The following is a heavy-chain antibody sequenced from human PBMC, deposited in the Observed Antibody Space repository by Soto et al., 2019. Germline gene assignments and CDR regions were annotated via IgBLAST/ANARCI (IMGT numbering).Heavy chain of an antibody. Sequence: EVQLVESGGDLVQPGRSLRLSCAASGFTFDDYPMHWVRQAPGKGLEWVSGISWNSGILGYADSVRGRFSISRDNAKKSLYLQMNGLRPEDTALYFCVKDGLTSIFGQDYDGVVIWGRGTMVTVSS. CDR3: VKDGLTSIFGQDYDGVVI. CDR1: GFTFDDYP. J-gene: IGHJ3*02. D-gene: IGHD3-3*01. V-gene: IGHV3-9*01. CDR2: ISWNSGIL.